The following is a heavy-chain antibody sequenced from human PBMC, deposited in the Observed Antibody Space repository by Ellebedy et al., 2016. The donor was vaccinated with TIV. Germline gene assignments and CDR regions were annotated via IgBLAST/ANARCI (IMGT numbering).Heavy chain of an antibody. V-gene: IGHV3-15*01. CDR1: GFTFSNAW. J-gene: IGHJ4*02. CDR3: TTVYRYNYDSV. D-gene: IGHD5-18*01. CDR2: IKSKNDCGAA. Sequence: GESLKISCAASGFTFSNAWMNWVRQAPGKGLEWVGRIKSKNDCGAADYAAPVKGRFTISRDDSKNTLYLQMNSLKTEDTAVYFCTTVYRYNYDSVWGQGTLVTVSS.